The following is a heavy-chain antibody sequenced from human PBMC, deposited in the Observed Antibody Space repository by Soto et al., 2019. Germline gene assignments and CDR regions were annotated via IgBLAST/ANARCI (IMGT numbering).Heavy chain of an antibody. CDR3: AGGGVDNWDRNGDAFDI. CDR2: IYHSGST. Sequence: QVQLQESGPGLVKPSGTLSLTCAVSGGSISSSNWWSWVRQPPGKGLEGIGEIYHSGSTNYNPPHKSRVTISVDKSKNQFSLKLSSVTAADTAVYYCAGGGVDNWDRNGDAFDIWGQGTMVTVSS. D-gene: IGHD1-20*01. J-gene: IGHJ3*02. V-gene: IGHV4-4*02. CDR1: GGSISSSNW.